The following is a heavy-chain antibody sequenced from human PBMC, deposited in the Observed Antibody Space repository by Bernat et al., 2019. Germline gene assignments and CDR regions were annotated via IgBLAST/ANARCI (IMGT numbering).Heavy chain of an antibody. CDR2: IYYSGST. Sequence: QLQLQESGPGLVKPSETLSLTCTVSGGSISSSSYYWGWIRQPPGKGLEWIGSIYYSGSTYYKPSLKSRVTISLDISKNQFSLKLSSVTAADTAVYYCARHLAVAGTTGTFDYWGQGTLVTVSS. CDR3: ARHLAVAGTTGTFDY. J-gene: IGHJ4*02. D-gene: IGHD6-19*01. V-gene: IGHV4-39*01. CDR1: GGSISSSSYY.